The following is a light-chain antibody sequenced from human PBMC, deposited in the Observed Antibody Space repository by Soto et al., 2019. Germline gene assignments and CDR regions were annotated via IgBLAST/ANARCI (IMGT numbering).Light chain of an antibody. CDR2: EAS. Sequence: EVVLTQSPATLSLSPGESATLSCRASPGVGSSLAWFQQKRGRSPRLLIYEASNRATGVPARCSGDGSGTDFTLTISSPETEEFAVYYCQEGSNWPLFTFGPGTTVDIK. V-gene: IGKV3-11*01. CDR3: QEGSNWPLFT. J-gene: IGKJ3*01. CDR1: PGVGSS.